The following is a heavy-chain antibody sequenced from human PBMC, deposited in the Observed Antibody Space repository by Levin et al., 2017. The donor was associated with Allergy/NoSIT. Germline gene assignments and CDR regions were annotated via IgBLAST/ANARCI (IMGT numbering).Heavy chain of an antibody. CDR1: GGSISSYY. J-gene: IGHJ3*02. D-gene: IGHD3-3*01. CDR3: ASLYYDFWSHSPPGDDAFDI. Sequence: KASSPLSLTCTVSGGSISSYYWSWIRQPPGPFLYFLFSLSSLCLPNYNPSLKSRVTISVDTSKNQFSLKLSSVTAADTAVYYCASLYYDFWSHSPPGDDAFDIWGQGTMVTVSS. CDR2: LSSLCLP. V-gene: IGHV4-59*01.